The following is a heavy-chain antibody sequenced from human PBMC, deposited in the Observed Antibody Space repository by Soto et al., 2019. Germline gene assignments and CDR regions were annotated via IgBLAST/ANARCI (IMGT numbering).Heavy chain of an antibody. Sequence: GESLKISCKGSGYNFTTYWIGWVRQMPGKGLEWMGVIYPADSDTRYSPSFQGQVTFSADKSLSTAYLQWNSLKASDTARYYCARQRAWNDVFDLWGQGILVTVSS. CDR3: ARQRAWNDVFDL. V-gene: IGHV5-51*01. CDR2: IYPADSDT. CDR1: GYNFTTYW. D-gene: IGHD1-1*01. J-gene: IGHJ4*02.